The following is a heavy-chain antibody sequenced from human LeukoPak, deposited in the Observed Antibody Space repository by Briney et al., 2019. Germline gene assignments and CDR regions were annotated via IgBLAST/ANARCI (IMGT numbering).Heavy chain of an antibody. Sequence: SETLSLTCTVSAGSISNYYWSWIRQPPGKGLEWIGYISYSGSTNYNPSLKSRVTISVDRSKNQFSLNLNSVTAADTAVYYCARDQWEPHSGFDYWGQGTLVTVSS. D-gene: IGHD1-26*01. J-gene: IGHJ4*02. CDR2: ISYSGST. CDR3: ARDQWEPHSGFDY. CDR1: AGSISNYY. V-gene: IGHV4-59*12.